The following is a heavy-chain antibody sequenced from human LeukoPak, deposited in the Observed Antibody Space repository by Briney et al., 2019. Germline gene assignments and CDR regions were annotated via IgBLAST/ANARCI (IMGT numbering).Heavy chain of an antibody. V-gene: IGHV4-34*01. J-gene: IGHJ5*02. CDR2: INHSGST. Sequence: SETLSLTCAVYGGSFSGYYWSWIRQPPGKGLEWIWEINHSGSTNYNPSLKSRVTISVDTSKNQFSLKLSSVTAADTAVYYCARGGIFWAYNWFDPWGQGTLVTVSS. D-gene: IGHD3-9*01. CDR3: ARGGIFWAYNWFDP. CDR1: GGSFSGYY.